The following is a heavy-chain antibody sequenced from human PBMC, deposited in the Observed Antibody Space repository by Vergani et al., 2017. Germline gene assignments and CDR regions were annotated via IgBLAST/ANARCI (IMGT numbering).Heavy chain of an antibody. D-gene: IGHD6-19*01. CDR2: ISYDGSNK. V-gene: IGHV3-30-3*01. J-gene: IGHJ5*02. CDR3: GGWYVINP. CDR1: GFTFSSYA. Sequence: QVQLVESGGGVVQPGRSLRLSCAASGFTFSSYAMHWVRQAPGKGLEWVAVISYDGSNKYYADSVKGRFTISRDNSKNTLYRQMNSLRAEDTAVYYCGGWYVINPLGQGTLVTVSS.